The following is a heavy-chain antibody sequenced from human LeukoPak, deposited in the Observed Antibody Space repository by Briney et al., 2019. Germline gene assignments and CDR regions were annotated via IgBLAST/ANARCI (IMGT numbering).Heavy chain of an antibody. CDR2: ISAYNGNT. CDR1: DYTFTSYG. Sequence: ASVKVSCKASDYTFTSYGISWVRQAPGQGLEWMGWISAYNGNTNYAQRLQGRVTMTTDTSTSTAYMELRSLRSDDTAVYYCARQNPDYYDSSGYTYWGQGTLVTVSS. CDR3: ARQNPDYYDSSGYTY. D-gene: IGHD3-22*01. V-gene: IGHV1-18*01. J-gene: IGHJ4*02.